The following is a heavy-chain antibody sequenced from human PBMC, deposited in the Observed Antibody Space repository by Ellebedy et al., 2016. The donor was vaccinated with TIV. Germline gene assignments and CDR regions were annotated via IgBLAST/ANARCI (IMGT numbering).Heavy chain of an antibody. J-gene: IGHJ6*02. Sequence: GGSLRLXCAASGFTFSSYWMIWVRQAPGKGLEWVANIKEDGTDKNYVESVRGRFTISRDNSNNTLFLQMNNLIPEDTALYYCARDSRSMDVWGQGTTVTVS. V-gene: IGHV3-7*01. CDR2: IKEDGTDK. CDR3: ARDSRSMDV. CDR1: GFTFSSYW.